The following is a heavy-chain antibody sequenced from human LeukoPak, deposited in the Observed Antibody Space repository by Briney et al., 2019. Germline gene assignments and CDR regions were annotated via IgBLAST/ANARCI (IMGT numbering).Heavy chain of an antibody. Sequence: GGSLRLSCVASGFILRDHYMSWIRQAPGKGLEWVSCISNNAYSTYYSQSVKGRFTISRDNGANSLYLQMTNVTVDDTAIYYCVRGNRRFDRWGQGTLVTVSS. V-gene: IGHV3-11*01. J-gene: IGHJ5*02. CDR3: VRGNRRFDR. CDR1: GFILRDHY. CDR2: ISNNAYST.